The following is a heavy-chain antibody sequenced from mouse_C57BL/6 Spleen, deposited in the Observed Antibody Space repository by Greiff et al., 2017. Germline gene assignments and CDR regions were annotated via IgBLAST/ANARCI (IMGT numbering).Heavy chain of an antibody. J-gene: IGHJ4*01. D-gene: IGHD1-1*01. CDR2: ISSGSSTI. Sequence: EVKLMESGGGLVKPGGSLKLSCAASGFTFSDYGMHWVRQAPEKGLEWVAYISSGSSTIYYADTVKGRFTISRDNAKNTLFLQMTSLRSEDTAMYYCARGGYYVRDYAMDYWGQGTSVTVSS. CDR3: ARGGYYVRDYAMDY. CDR1: GFTFSDYG. V-gene: IGHV5-17*01.